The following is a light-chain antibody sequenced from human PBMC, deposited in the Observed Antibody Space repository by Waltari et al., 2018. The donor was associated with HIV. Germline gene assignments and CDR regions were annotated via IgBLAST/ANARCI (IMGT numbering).Light chain of an antibody. CDR2: AAS. J-gene: IGKJ2*01. CDR1: QSISSY. Sequence: DIQMTQSPSSLSASVGDTVTITCRASQSISSYLNWYQQKPGNAPKLLLYAASSLQSGVPSRFSGSGSGTDVTLTISSLQPEDFATYYCQQSYSTPYTFGQGTKLEIK. CDR3: QQSYSTPYT. V-gene: IGKV1-39*01.